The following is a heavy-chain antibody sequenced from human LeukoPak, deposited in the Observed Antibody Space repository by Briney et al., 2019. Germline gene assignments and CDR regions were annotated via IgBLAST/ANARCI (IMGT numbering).Heavy chain of an antibody. CDR2: VYSGGDS. D-gene: IGHD2/OR15-2a*01. Sequence: GGSLRLSCAASGFTFSSYRMIWVRQTPGKGLEWVSVVYSGGDSYYADSVKGRFTISRDNSKKTLYLQMDNLRAEDTAVYYCARLGMIQAYSTEDYWSQGTLVTVSS. V-gene: IGHV3-53*01. CDR3: ARLGMIQAYSTEDY. CDR1: GFTFSSYR. J-gene: IGHJ4*02.